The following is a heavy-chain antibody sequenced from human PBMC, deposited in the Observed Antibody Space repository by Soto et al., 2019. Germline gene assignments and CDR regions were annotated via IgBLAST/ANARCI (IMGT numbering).Heavy chain of an antibody. D-gene: IGHD2-2*01. Sequence: SETLSLTCTVSGGSISSYYWSWIRQPPGKGLEWIGYIYYSGSTNYNPSLKSRVTISVDTSKNQFSLKLSSVTAADTAVYYCARGRGVFEPAATFHYWGQGTLVTVSS. CDR2: IYYSGST. CDR3: ARGRGVFEPAATFHY. J-gene: IGHJ4*02. CDR1: GGSISSYY. V-gene: IGHV4-59*01.